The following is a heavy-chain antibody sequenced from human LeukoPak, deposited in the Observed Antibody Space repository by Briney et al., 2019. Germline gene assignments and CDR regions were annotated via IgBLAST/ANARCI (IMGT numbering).Heavy chain of an antibody. D-gene: IGHD1-1*01. CDR3: ARESGTTGASDP. Sequence: ASAKVSCKAPGGTFSSYAISWVRQAPGQGLEWMGGIIPIFGTANYAQKFQGRVTITADESTSTAYMELSSLRSEDTAVYYCARESGTTGASDPWGQGTLVTVSS. CDR1: GGTFSSYA. J-gene: IGHJ5*02. CDR2: IIPIFGTA. V-gene: IGHV1-69*13.